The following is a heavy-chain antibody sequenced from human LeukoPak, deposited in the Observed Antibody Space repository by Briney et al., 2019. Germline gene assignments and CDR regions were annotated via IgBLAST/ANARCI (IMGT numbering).Heavy chain of an antibody. CDR2: ISVYSGNT. CDR3: ARVRTTMHAFDI. Sequence: ASVKVSCKASGYTFASYGVTWVRQAPGQGPEWMAWISVYSGNTEYAQKFQDRVTLTADTSTSTVYMELRSLRSDDTAVYYCARVRTTMHAFDIWGQGTMVTVSS. V-gene: IGHV1-18*01. CDR1: GYTFASYG. J-gene: IGHJ3*02. D-gene: IGHD4-17*01.